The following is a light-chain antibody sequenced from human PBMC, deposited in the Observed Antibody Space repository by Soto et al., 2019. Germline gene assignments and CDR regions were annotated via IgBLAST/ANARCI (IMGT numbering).Light chain of an antibody. Sequence: SYELTQPPSVSGAPGKTARITCGGTNIGDKSVHWYQQKPGQAPVLVIFYDSARPSGIPERFSGSNSGNTATLTISTVEAGDEADYYCQVWDSTSDHVVFGGGTKVTVL. J-gene: IGLJ2*01. CDR1: NIGDKS. CDR3: QVWDSTSDHVV. V-gene: IGLV3-21*04. CDR2: YDS.